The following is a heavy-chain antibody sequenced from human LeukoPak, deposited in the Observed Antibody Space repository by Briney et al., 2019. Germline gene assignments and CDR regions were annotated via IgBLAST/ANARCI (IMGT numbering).Heavy chain of an antibody. CDR1: GYTFTGYY. CDR2: INPNTGGT. CDR3: ASGEYSSSWYSHY. D-gene: IGHD6-13*01. J-gene: IGHJ4*02. V-gene: IGHV1-2*06. Sequence: ASVKVSCKASGYTFTGYYIHWVRQAPGQGLEWMGRINPNTGGTNYAQKSQGRVTMTTDTSTNTAYMELRSLRSDDTAVYYCASGEYSSSWYSHYWGQGTLVTVSS.